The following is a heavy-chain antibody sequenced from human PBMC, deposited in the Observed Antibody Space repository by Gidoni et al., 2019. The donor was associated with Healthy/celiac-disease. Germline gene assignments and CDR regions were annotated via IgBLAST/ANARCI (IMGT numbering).Heavy chain of an antibody. CDR3: ARDSTYYYDSSGYLGY. J-gene: IGHJ4*02. V-gene: IGHV4-34*01. Sequence: QVQLQQWGAGLWKPAETLSLTCAVYGGSCSGYYWSWIRQPPGKGLEWIGEINHSGSTNYNPSLKSRVTISVDTSKNQFSLKLSSVTAADTAVYYCARDSTYYYDSSGYLGYWGQGTLVTVSS. CDR1: GGSCSGYY. D-gene: IGHD3-22*01. CDR2: INHSGST.